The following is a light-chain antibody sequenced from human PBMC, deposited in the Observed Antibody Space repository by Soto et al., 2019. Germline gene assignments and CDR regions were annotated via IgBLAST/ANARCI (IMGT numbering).Light chain of an antibody. CDR1: QSISSW. CDR3: QQYNSYPWT. V-gene: IGKV1-5*01. J-gene: IGKJ1*01. Sequence: DIQMTQSPSTLSASVGDRVTITCRASQSISSWLAWYQQKPGKAPKLLIYDASSLESGVPSRFSGSGSGTEFPLTISSLQPDDFAPYYCQQYNSYPWTFGQGTKVEIK. CDR2: DAS.